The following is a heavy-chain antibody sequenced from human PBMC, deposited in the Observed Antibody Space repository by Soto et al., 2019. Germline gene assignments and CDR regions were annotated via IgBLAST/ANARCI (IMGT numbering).Heavy chain of an antibody. Sequence: SETLSLTCTVSGGSMSSYYWSWIRQPPGKGLEWIGYIYYSGSTNYNPSLKSRVTISVDTSKNQFSLKLSSVTAADTAVYYCARLAYDFWSGYPMYYFDYWGQGTLVTVSS. D-gene: IGHD3-3*01. CDR2: IYYSGST. CDR1: GGSMSSYY. CDR3: ARLAYDFWSGYPMYYFDY. V-gene: IGHV4-59*08. J-gene: IGHJ4*02.